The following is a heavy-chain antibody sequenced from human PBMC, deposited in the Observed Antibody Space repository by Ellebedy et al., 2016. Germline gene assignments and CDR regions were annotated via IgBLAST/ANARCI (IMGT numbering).Heavy chain of an antibody. J-gene: IGHJ4*02. V-gene: IGHV3-7*01. D-gene: IGHD2-15*01. CDR2: IKEDGSEK. CDR1: GFTFSDYY. CDR3: GRTLSGGGIDY. Sequence: GGSLRLSXAASGFTFSDYYMIWIRQAPGKGLEWVANIKEDGSEKYYMDSVKGRFTISRDNAKNSLYLLMDSLRAEDTAVYYCGRTLSGGGIDYWGQGTLVTVSA.